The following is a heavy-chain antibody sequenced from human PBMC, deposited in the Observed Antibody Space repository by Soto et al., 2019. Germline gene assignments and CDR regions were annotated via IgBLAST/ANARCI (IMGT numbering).Heavy chain of an antibody. Sequence: SETLSLTCAVYGGSFSGYYWSWIRQPPGKGLEWIGEINHSGSTNYNPSLKSRVTISVDTSKNQFSLKLTSVTAADTAVYFCARAHMTDYNSCVVARNWLYSPARGTLVPVSS. V-gene: IGHV4-34*01. CDR3: ARAHMTDYNSCVVARNWLYS. J-gene: IGHJ5*01. CDR2: INHSGST. D-gene: IGHD3-9*01. CDR1: GGSFSGYY.